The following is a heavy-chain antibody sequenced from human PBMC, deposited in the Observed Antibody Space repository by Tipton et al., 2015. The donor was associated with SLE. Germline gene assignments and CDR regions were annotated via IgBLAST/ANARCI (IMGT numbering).Heavy chain of an antibody. V-gene: IGHV3-15*01. J-gene: IGHJ4*02. CDR1: GFTFSNVW. CDR3: TTRIVTTSDY. D-gene: IGHD4-11*01. Sequence: SLRLSCAASGFTFSNVWMNWVRQAPGKGLEWVVRIKTKAEGGTTEYAAPVKGRFTILRDDSKNTLYLQMNSLKTEDTAVYFCTTRIVTTSDYWGQGTLVTVSS. CDR2: IKTKAEGGTT.